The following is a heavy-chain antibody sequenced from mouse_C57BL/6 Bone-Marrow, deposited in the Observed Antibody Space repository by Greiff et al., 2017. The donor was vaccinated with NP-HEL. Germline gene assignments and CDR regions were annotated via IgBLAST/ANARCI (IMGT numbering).Heavy chain of an antibody. D-gene: IGHD3-3*01. J-gene: IGHJ2*01. CDR2: INNGGGST. CDR3: ARLGGYFDY. V-gene: IGHV5-12*01. CDR1: GFTFSDYY. Sequence: EVKVEESGGGLVQPGGSLKLSCAASGFTFSDYYMYWVRQTPEKRLEWVAYINNGGGSTYYPDTVQGRFTISRDNAKNTLYLQMSRLKSEDTAKYYCARLGGYFDYWGQGTTLTVSS.